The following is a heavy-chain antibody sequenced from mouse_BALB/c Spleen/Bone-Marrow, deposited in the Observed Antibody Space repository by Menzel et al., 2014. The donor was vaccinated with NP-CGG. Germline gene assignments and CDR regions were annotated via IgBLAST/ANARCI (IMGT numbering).Heavy chain of an antibody. D-gene: IGHD1-1*01. V-gene: IGHV1-9*01. J-gene: IGHJ1*01. CDR3: ARGDGLWYFDV. CDR2: ILPGSGST. CDR1: GYTFSSYW. Sequence: QVQLQQSGAELMKPGASVKISCKATGYTFSSYWIEWVKQRPGHGLEWIGEILPGSGSTNYNEKFKGKATFTADTSSNTAYMQLSSLASDDSAVYYCARGDGLWYFDVWGAGTTLTVSS.